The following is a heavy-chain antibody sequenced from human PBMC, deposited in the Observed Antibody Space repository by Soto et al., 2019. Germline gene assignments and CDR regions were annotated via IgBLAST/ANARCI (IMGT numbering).Heavy chain of an antibody. J-gene: IGHJ4*02. CDR2: IYYSGST. V-gene: IGHV4-31*03. CDR1: GGSISTGGYY. D-gene: IGHD3-16*01. CDR3: ARGSRLGGDDY. Sequence: KASETLSLTCSVSGGSISTGGYYWSWIRQHPGKGLEWIGYIYYSGSTYYNPSLKSRVTMSVDTSKNQFSLKLSSVTAADMAVYYCARGSRLGGDDYWRQGTLVTVSS.